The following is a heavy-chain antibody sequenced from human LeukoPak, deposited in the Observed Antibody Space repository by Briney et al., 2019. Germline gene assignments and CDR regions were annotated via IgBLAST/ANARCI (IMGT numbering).Heavy chain of an antibody. CDR1: GFTFSSYA. CDR2: ISGSGGST. Sequence: GGSLRLSCAASGFTFSSYAMSWVRQAPGKGLEWVSAISGSGGSTYYADSVKGRFTISRDNSKNTLYLQMNSLRAEDTAVYYCAIPPWELLTSAPNYWGQGTLVTVSS. CDR3: AIPPWELLTSAPNY. D-gene: IGHD1-26*01. V-gene: IGHV3-23*01. J-gene: IGHJ4*02.